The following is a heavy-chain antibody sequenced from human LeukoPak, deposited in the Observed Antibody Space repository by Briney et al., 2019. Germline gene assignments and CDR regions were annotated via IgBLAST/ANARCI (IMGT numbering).Heavy chain of an antibody. D-gene: IGHD3-22*01. V-gene: IGHV4-59*12. CDR2: IYYGGST. J-gene: IGHJ4*02. CDR3: ARSSNYYDSVPFDY. Sequence: NPSETLSLTCTVSGGSISSYYWSWIRQPPGKGLEWIGYIYYGGSTNYNPSLKSRVTISVDTSKNQFSLKLSSVTAADTAVYYCARSSNYYDSVPFDYWGQGTLVTVSS. CDR1: GGSISSYY.